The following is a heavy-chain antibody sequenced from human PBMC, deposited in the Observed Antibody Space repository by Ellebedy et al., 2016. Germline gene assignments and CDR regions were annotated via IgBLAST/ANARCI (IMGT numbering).Heavy chain of an antibody. D-gene: IGHD1-26*01. CDR1: GYTFTTYW. Sequence: GESLKISXKGSGYTFTTYWIGWVRQMPGKGLEWMGIIYPGDSDTRYSPLFQGQVTISADKSISAAYLQWSSLKASDTAMYYCARFYRGSEPRPYAFDIWGQGTMVTVSS. CDR2: IYPGDSDT. V-gene: IGHV5-51*01. CDR3: ARFYRGSEPRPYAFDI. J-gene: IGHJ3*02.